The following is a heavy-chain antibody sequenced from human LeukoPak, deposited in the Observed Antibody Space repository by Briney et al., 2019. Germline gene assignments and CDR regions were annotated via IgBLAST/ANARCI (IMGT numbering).Heavy chain of an antibody. CDR2: INHSGST. CDR1: GGSFSGYY. Sequence: SETLSLTCAVYGGSFSGYYWSWIRQPPGKGLEWIGEINHSGSTNYNPSLKSRVTISVDTSKNQFSLKLSSVTAADTAVYYCARRADIVVVPAATPDAFDIWGQGTMVTVSS. D-gene: IGHD2-2*01. CDR3: ARRADIVVVPAATPDAFDI. V-gene: IGHV4-34*01. J-gene: IGHJ3*02.